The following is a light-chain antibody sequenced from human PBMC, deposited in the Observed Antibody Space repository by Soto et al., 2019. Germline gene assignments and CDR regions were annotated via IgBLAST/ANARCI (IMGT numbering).Light chain of an antibody. CDR3: SSYAGSNNFVL. V-gene: IGLV2-8*01. J-gene: IGLJ2*01. Sequence: QSALTQPPSVSGSPGQSVTISCTGTSSDVGGYNYVSWYQHHPGKAPKLMIYEVSKRPSGVPDRFSGSKSGNTASLTVSRLQGEDEADYYCSSYAGSNNFVLFGGGTKVTVL. CDR1: SSDVGGYNY. CDR2: EVS.